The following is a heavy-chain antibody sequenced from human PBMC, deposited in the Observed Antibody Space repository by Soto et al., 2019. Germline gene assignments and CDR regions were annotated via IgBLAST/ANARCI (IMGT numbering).Heavy chain of an antibody. Sequence: PCGSLRLSCAASGFTFSSYWMHWVRQAPGKGLVWVSRINSDGSSTSYADSVKGRFTISRDNAKNTLYLQMNSLRAEDTAVYYCPRVQIEEEWLVQAFDILGQGTLVTVS. CDR1: GFTFSSYW. CDR2: INSDGSST. V-gene: IGHV3-74*01. D-gene: IGHD6-19*01. CDR3: PRVQIEEEWLVQAFDI. J-gene: IGHJ3*02.